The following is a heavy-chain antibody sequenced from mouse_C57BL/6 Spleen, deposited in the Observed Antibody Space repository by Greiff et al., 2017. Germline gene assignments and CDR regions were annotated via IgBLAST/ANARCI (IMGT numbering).Heavy chain of an antibody. Sequence: VQLQQPGAELVKPGASVKLSCKASGYTFTSYWMHWVKQRPGRGLEWIGRIDPNSGGNKYNEKFTTKATLTVDKPSSTAYMQLSSLQSEDAAVYYSSRENFCDYWGQGTTRTVSS. J-gene: IGHJ2*01. V-gene: IGHV1-72*01. CDR3: SRENFCDY. CDR2: IDPNSGGN. CDR1: GYTFTSYW.